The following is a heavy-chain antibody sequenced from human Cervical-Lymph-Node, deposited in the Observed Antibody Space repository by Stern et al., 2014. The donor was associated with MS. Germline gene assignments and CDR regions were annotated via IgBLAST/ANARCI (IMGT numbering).Heavy chain of an antibody. CDR2: IYNSGAT. Sequence: QVQLQESGPGLVKPSQTLSLTCTVSGDSITSGGHYWSWIRQHPGKGLEWIGYIYNSGATFYNPSLKGRVTISLDTSKNQFSLQLSSVTAADTAIYYCASRWSGTYYGQNWFDPWGQGILVTVPT. D-gene: IGHD1-26*01. CDR3: ASRWSGTYYGQNWFDP. J-gene: IGHJ5*02. V-gene: IGHV4-31*03. CDR1: GDSITSGGHY.